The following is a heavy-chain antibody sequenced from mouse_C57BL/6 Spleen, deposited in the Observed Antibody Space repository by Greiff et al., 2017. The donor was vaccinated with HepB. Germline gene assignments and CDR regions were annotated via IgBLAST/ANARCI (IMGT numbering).Heavy chain of an antibody. CDR1: GYTFTSYW. CDR2: IHPNSGST. Sequence: QVQLQQSGAELVKPGASVKLSCKASGYTFTSYWMHWVKQRPGQGLEWIGMIHPNSGSTNYNEKFKSKATLTVDKSSSTAYMQLSSLTSEDSAVYYCARFDYGYYFDYWGQGTTLTVSS. V-gene: IGHV1-64*01. CDR3: ARFDYGYYFDY. D-gene: IGHD1-1*01. J-gene: IGHJ2*01.